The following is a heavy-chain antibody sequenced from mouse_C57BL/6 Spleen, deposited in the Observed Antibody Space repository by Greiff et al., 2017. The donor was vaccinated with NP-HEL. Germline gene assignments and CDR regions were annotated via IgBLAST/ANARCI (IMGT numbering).Heavy chain of an antibody. Sequence: EVKLMESEGGLVQPGSSMKLSCTASGFTFSDYYMAWVRQVPEKGLEWVANINYDGSSTYYLDSLKSRFIISRDNAKNILYLQMSSLKSEDTATYYCARVLPTTVDFDYWGQGTTLTVSS. CDR2: INYDGSST. CDR1: GFTFSDYY. CDR3: ARVLPTTVDFDY. V-gene: IGHV5-16*01. J-gene: IGHJ2*01. D-gene: IGHD1-1*01.